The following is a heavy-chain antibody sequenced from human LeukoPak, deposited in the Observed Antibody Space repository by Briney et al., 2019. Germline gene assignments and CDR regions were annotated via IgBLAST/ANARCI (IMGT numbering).Heavy chain of an antibody. D-gene: IGHD2-2*01. Sequence: AASVKVSCKASGYTFTGYYMHWVRQAPGQGLEWMGWINPDSGGTNYAQKFQGRVTMTRDTSISTAYMELSRLRSDDTAVYYCAREYCSSTSCYDLDYWGQGTLVTVSS. J-gene: IGHJ4*02. V-gene: IGHV1-2*02. CDR1: GYTFTGYY. CDR3: AREYCSSTSCYDLDY. CDR2: INPDSGGT.